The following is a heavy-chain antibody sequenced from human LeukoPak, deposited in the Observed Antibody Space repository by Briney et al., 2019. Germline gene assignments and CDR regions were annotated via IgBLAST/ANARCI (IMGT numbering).Heavy chain of an antibody. D-gene: IGHD3-10*01. J-gene: IGHJ4*02. CDR2: LLPNNGAT. CDR1: GYTFTGNGWY. CDR3: ARDGPAQMVDFDY. Sequence: DSVKVSCKASGYTFTGNGWYLYWLRQAPGQGLECVGWLLPNNGATGYAQKFQGRVAMTTDTSISTAYMELSRLRPDDTAIYYCARDGPAQMVDFDYWGQGTLVTVSS. V-gene: IGHV1-2*02.